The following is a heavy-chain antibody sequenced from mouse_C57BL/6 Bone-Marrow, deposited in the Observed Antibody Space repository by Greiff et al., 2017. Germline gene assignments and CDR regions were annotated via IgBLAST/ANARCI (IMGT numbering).Heavy chain of an antibody. D-gene: IGHD1-1*01. Sequence: VQLQQSGAELVRPGASVKLSCTASGFNIKDDYMHWVKQRPEQGLEWLGWIDPENGDTEYASKFPGKATITADTSSNTAYLQLSSLTSEDTAVYYCTTPYYGSSYGYWYFDVWGTGTTVTVSS. CDR3: TTPYYGSSYGYWYFDV. V-gene: IGHV14-4*01. CDR2: IDPENGDT. J-gene: IGHJ1*03. CDR1: GFNIKDDY.